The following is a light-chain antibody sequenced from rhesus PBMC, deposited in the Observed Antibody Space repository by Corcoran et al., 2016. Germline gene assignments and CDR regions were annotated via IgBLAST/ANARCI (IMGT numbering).Light chain of an antibody. V-gene: IGKV1-36*02. CDR2: AAA. CDR3: LQVYTTPFT. CDR1: QGISDY. Sequence: DIQMTQSPSSLSASVGDRVTITCRASQGISDYLRWYQQKPGKAPKRLIYAAASFESGVPSRFRGSGSGTDFTLTITSLQPEDFAAYYCLQVYTTPFTFGPGTKLDIK. J-gene: IGKJ3*01.